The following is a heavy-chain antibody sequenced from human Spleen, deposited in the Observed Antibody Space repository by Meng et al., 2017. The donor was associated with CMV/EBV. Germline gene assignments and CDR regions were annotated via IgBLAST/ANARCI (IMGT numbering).Heavy chain of an antibody. J-gene: IGHJ5*02. V-gene: IGHV1-18*01. Sequence: ASVKVSCKASGYTFISYGISWVRQAPGQGLEWMGWISAYNGNTNYAQKFQGRVTMTTDTSTSTAYMELRSLRSDDTAVYYCAGGHSAGWFDPWGQGTLVTVSS. D-gene: IGHD3-10*01. CDR2: ISAYNGNT. CDR1: GYTFISYG. CDR3: AGGHSAGWFDP.